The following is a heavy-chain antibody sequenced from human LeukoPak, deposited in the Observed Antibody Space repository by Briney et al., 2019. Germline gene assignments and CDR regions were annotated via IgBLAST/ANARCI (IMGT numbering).Heavy chain of an antibody. CDR2: IYSSGAT. V-gene: IGHV4-4*07. D-gene: IGHD6-19*01. CDR1: GGSITSYY. Sequence: PSQTLSLTCTVSGGSITSYYWSWIRQPAGQGLEWSGRIYSSGATNYNPSLKSRVTMSVDTSKNQCSLKLNSVTAADTAVYFCARVSSGWSYYFDYWGQGTLVTVSS. J-gene: IGHJ4*02. CDR3: ARVSSGWSYYFDY.